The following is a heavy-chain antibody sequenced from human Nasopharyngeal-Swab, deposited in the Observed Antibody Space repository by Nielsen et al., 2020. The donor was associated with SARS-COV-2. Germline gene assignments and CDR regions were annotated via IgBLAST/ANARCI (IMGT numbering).Heavy chain of an antibody. CDR3: AKAQGVATVANYYYFGMDV. J-gene: IGHJ6*02. CDR1: GFTFDDYA. D-gene: IGHD2-21*02. Sequence: GGSLRLSCAASGFTFDDYAMHWVRQAPGKGLEWVSLISGDGGNTYYAESAKGRFTISRDNSKNSLYLQMNSLRTEDTALYYCAKAQGVATVANYYYFGMDVWGQGTTVPSP. V-gene: IGHV3-43*02. CDR2: ISGDGGNT.